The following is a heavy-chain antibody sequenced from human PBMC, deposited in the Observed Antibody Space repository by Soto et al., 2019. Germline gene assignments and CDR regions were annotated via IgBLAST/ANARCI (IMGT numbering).Heavy chain of an antibody. CDR2: ISYDGSNK. J-gene: IGHJ2*01. D-gene: IGHD2-21*02. CDR3: ARDYPGVTATDWYFDL. V-gene: IGHV3-30-3*01. CDR1: GFTFSSYA. Sequence: QVQLVESGGGVVQPGRSLRLSCAASGFTFSSYAMHWVRQAPGKGLEWVAVISYDGSNKYYADSVKGRFTISRDNSKNTLYLQMNSLRAEDRAVYYCARDYPGVTATDWYFDLWGRGTLVTVSS.